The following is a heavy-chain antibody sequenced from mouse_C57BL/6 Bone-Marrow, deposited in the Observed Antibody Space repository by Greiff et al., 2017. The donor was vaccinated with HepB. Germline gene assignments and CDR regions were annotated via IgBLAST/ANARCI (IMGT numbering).Heavy chain of an antibody. CDR2: IRNKANGYTT. D-gene: IGHD1-1*01. Sequence: EVKLVESGGGLVQPGGSLSLSCAASGFTFTDYYMSWVRQPPGKALEWLGFIRNKANGYTTEYSASVKGRFTISRDTSQSILYLQMNALRAEDSATYYCARYGSSYLSYYYAMDYWGQGTSVTVSS. CDR1: GFTFTDYY. J-gene: IGHJ4*01. V-gene: IGHV7-3*01. CDR3: ARYGSSYLSYYYAMDY.